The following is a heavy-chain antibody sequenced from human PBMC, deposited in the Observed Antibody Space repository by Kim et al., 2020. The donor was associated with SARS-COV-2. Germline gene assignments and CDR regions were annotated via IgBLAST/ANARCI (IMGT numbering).Heavy chain of an antibody. Sequence: SETLSLTCTVSGGSISSYYWSWIRQPPGKGLEWIGYIYYSGSTNYNPSLKSRVTISVDTSKNQFSLMLSSVTAADTAVYYCARRGLGYCSGGSCYSGFDYWGQGTLVTVSS. D-gene: IGHD2-15*01. CDR2: IYYSGST. V-gene: IGHV4-59*08. CDR1: GGSISSYY. CDR3: ARRGLGYCSGGSCYSGFDY. J-gene: IGHJ4*02.